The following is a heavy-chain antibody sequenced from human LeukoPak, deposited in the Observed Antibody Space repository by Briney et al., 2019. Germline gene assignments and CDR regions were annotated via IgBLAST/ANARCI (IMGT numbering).Heavy chain of an antibody. CDR3: ARHDNSNWGHLDY. CDR2: IYYSGST. J-gene: IGHJ4*02. D-gene: IGHD7-27*01. CDR1: GGSISSYY. Sequence: PSEILSLTCTVSGGSISSYYWSWIRQPPGKGLEWIGYIYYSGSTNYNPSLKSRVTISVDTSKNQFSLKLSSVTAADTAVYYCARHDNSNWGHLDYWGQGTLVTVSS. V-gene: IGHV4-59*08.